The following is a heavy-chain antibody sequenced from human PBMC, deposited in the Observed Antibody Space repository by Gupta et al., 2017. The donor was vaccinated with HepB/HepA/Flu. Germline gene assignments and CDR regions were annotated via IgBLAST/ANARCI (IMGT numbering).Heavy chain of an antibody. CDR2: IYITGTT. V-gene: IGHV4-4*07. CDR1: GDSISRYY. Sequence: QVQLQESGPGLVKPSETLSLTCTVSGDSISRYYWSWIRQPAGKGLEWIGRIYITGTTDYNPSLKSRVTMSIDTSKNQFSLKPSSVTAADTAVYYCSRINLHNWFDPWCQGTLVAIS. D-gene: IGHD5-24*01. CDR3: SRINLHNWFDP. J-gene: IGHJ5*02.